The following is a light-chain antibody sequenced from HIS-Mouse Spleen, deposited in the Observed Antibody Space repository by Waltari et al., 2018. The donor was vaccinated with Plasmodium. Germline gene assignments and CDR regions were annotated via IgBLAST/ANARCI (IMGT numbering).Light chain of an antibody. CDR1: QSVSSN. Sequence: EIVMTQSPATLSVSPGERATLSCRASQSVSSNLAWYQQKPGQAPRLLTYGASTTATGIPARFSGSGSGTEFTLTISSLQSEDVAVYYCQQYNNWSFTFGPGTKVDIK. J-gene: IGKJ3*01. V-gene: IGKV3-15*01. CDR2: GAS. CDR3: QQYNNWSFT.